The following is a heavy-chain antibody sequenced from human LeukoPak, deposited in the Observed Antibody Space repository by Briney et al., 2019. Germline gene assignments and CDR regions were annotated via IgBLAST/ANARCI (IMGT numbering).Heavy chain of an antibody. Sequence: ASVKVSCKASGGTFSRFTISWVRQAPGQGFEWMGGITPIFGTANFAQKFQGRVSITADGSTSTAFMELSSLRSEDTAVYYCARDYPFTAVVLGIVAYYGMDVWGQGTTVTVSS. J-gene: IGHJ6*02. D-gene: IGHD2-8*02. CDR3: ARDYPFTAVVLGIVAYYGMDV. CDR1: GGTFSRFT. CDR2: ITPIFGTA. V-gene: IGHV1-69*01.